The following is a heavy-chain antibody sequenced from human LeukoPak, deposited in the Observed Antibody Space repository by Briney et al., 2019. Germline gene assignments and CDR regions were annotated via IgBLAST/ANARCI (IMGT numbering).Heavy chain of an antibody. J-gene: IGHJ6*02. CDR3: AISGYYDSSGYLRAYYYYYGMDV. CDR2: LNHGGST. V-gene: IGHV4-34*01. Sequence: SETLSLTCTVSGGSISSYYWSWIRQPAGKGLEWIGELNHGGSTNYNPSLKSRATITVATSKNQFALKLSSVTAADTAVYYCAISGYYDSSGYLRAYYYYYGMDVWGQGTTVTVSS. D-gene: IGHD3-22*01. CDR1: GGSISSYY.